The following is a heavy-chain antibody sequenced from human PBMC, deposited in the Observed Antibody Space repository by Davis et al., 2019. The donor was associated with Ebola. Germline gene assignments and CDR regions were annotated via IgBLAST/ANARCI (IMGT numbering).Heavy chain of an antibody. Sequence: GGSLRLSCVASGFTFSSYWMSWVRQAPGKGLEWVANIKQDGSEKYYVDSVKGRFTISRDNAKNSLYLQMNSLRAEDTAVYYCARAPTPYSSGWYGVDYWGQGTLVTVSS. CDR3: ARAPTPYSSGWYGVDY. V-gene: IGHV3-7*01. CDR1: GFTFSSYW. J-gene: IGHJ4*02. D-gene: IGHD6-19*01. CDR2: IKQDGSEK.